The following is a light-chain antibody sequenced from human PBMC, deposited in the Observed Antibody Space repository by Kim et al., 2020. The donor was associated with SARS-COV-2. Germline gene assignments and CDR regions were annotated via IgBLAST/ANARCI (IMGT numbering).Light chain of an antibody. CDR1: SSDVGGYNY. V-gene: IGLV2-14*03. J-gene: IGLJ1*01. Sequence: QSALTQPASVSGSPGQSITISCTGTSSDVGGYNYVSWYQQHPGKAPKLMIYDVSKRPSGVSNRFSGSKSGNTASLTISGLQAEDEADYYCSSYTSSRTYVFRTWTKVTDL. CDR2: DVS. CDR3: SSYTSSRTYV.